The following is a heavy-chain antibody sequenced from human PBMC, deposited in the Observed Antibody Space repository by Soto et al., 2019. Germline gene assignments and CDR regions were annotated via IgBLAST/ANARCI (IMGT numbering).Heavy chain of an antibody. Sequence: GGSLRLSCAASGFTFSSYWMHWVRQAPGKVLVWVSRINSDGSSTSYADSVKGRFTISRDNAKNTLYLQMNSLRAEDTAVYYCARAESSSANGGAPDYYYMDVWGKGTTVTVSS. J-gene: IGHJ6*03. V-gene: IGHV3-74*01. CDR3: ARAESSSANGGAPDYYYMDV. CDR1: GFTFSSYW. D-gene: IGHD6-6*01. CDR2: INSDGSST.